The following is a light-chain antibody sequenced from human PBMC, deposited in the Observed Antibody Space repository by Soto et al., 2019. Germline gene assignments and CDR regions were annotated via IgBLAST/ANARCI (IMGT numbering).Light chain of an antibody. CDR3: LHLNRDSPDT. J-gene: IGKJ3*01. CDR1: QGISSY. Sequence: DIQLTQSPSFLSASVGDRVTITCRASQGISSYLAWYQQKPGKAPELLIFAASTLQNGVPSRFSSLQPEDLATYYCLHLNRDSPDTFGPGTKVDIK. V-gene: IGKV1-9*01. CDR2: AAS.